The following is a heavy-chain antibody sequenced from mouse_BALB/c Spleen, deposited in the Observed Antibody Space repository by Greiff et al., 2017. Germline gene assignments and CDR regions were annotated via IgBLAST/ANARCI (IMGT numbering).Heavy chain of an antibody. J-gene: IGHJ3*01. D-gene: IGHD2-14*01. V-gene: IGHV5-6-4*01. CDR2: ISSGGSYT. CDR3: TRDGGYRYDEGFAY. Sequence: DVKLVESGGGLVKPGGSLKLSCAASGFTFSSYTMSWVRQTPEKRLEWVATISSGGSYTYYPDSVKGRFTISRDNAKNTLYLQMSSLKSEDTAMYYCTRDGGYRYDEGFAYWGQGTLVTVSA. CDR1: GFTFSSYT.